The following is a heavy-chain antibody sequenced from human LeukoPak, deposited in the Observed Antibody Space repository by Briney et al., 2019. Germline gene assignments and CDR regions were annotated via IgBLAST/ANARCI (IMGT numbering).Heavy chain of an antibody. Sequence: RGESLKISCKGSGYSFTSYWISWVRQMPGKGLEWMGIIYPGDSDTRYSPSFQGQVTISADKSISTAYLQWSSLKASDTATYYCARHSQRYCSGGSCSLDYWGQGTLVTVSS. V-gene: IGHV5-51*01. D-gene: IGHD2-15*01. J-gene: IGHJ4*02. CDR2: IYPGDSDT. CDR3: ARHSQRYCSGGSCSLDY. CDR1: GYSFTSYW.